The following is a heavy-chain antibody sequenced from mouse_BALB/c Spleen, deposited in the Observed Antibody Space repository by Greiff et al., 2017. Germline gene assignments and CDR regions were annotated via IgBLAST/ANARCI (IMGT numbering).Heavy chain of an antibody. CDR2: IWAGGST. CDR3: ASPIYYDYDGIAY. D-gene: IGHD2-4*01. CDR1: GFSLTSYG. Sequence: QVKLMESGPGLVAPSQSLSITCTVSGFSLTSYGVHWVRQPPGKGLEWLGVIWAGGSTNYNSALMSRLSISKDNSKSQVFLKMNNLQTDDTAMYYCASPIYYDYDGIAYWGQGTLVTVSA. V-gene: IGHV2-9*02. J-gene: IGHJ3*01.